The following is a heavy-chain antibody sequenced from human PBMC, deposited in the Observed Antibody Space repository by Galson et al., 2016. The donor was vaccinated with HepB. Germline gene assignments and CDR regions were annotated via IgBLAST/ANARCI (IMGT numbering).Heavy chain of an antibody. V-gene: IGHV6-1*01. CDR3: VRERSTYTWFDS. CDR2: TFYMSKCVH. Sequence: CAISGDSVSSNRVAWNWIRQSPSRGLEWLGRTFYMSKCVHEYSGSVKTRISITPDTAKNQFSLLLNSTTPEDSAVYFCVRERSTYTWFDSWGQGTMVTVSS. CDR1: GDSVSSNRVA. J-gene: IGHJ5*01.